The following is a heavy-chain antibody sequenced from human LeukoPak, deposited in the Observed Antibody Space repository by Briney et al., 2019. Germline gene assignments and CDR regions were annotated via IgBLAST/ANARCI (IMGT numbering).Heavy chain of an antibody. CDR3: ARDVYYDSSGYNYFDY. J-gene: IGHJ4*02. CDR2: ISGSGGST. D-gene: IGHD3-22*01. V-gene: IGHV3-23*01. CDR1: GFTFSSYA. Sequence: QPGGSPKLSCAASGFTFSSYAMSWVRQAPGKGLEWVSAISGSGGSTYYADSVKGRFTISRDNSKNTLYLQMNSLRAEDTAVYYCARDVYYDSSGYNYFDYWGQGTLVTVSS.